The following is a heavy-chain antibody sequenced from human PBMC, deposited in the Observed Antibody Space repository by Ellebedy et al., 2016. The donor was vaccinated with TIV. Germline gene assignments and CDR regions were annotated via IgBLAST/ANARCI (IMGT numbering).Heavy chain of an antibody. Sequence: AASVKVSCKASGGTFSSYAISWARQAPGQGLEWMGRIIPILGIANYAQKFQGRVTITADKSTSTAYMELSSLRSEDTAVYYCARAGGSGSYYNGLVDYWGQGTLVTVSS. J-gene: IGHJ4*02. D-gene: IGHD3-10*01. V-gene: IGHV1-69*04. CDR1: GGTFSSYA. CDR3: ARAGGSGSYYNGLVDY. CDR2: IIPILGIA.